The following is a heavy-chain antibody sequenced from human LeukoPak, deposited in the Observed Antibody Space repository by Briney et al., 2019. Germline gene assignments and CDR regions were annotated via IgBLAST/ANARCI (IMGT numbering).Heavy chain of an antibody. CDR3: ARRKNYYDSP. Sequence: SETLSLTCAVYGGSFSGYYWSWIRQPPGKGLEWIGEINHSGSTNYNPSLKSRVTISVDTSKNQFSLKLSSVTAADTAVYYCARRKNYYDSPWGQGTLVTVSS. V-gene: IGHV4-34*01. D-gene: IGHD3-22*01. CDR2: INHSGST. CDR1: GGSFSGYY. J-gene: IGHJ5*02.